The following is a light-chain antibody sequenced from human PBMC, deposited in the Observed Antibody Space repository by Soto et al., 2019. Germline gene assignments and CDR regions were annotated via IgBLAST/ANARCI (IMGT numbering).Light chain of an antibody. CDR3: QQYETFSGT. CDR1: QSIGTW. J-gene: IGKJ1*01. CDR2: DAS. Sequence: DIQLTQSPSTLSASVGDRITITCRASQSIGTWLAWYQQKPGEAPKLLIYDASALPRGVPSRFSGSGSGTKFTLTIASLQPDDFATYYCQQYETFSGTFGPGTKVDI. V-gene: IGKV1-5*01.